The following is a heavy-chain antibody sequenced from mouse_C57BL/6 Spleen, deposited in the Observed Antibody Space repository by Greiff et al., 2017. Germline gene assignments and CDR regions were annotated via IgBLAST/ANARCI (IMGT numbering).Heavy chain of an antibody. D-gene: IGHD2-4*01. V-gene: IGHV1-53*01. Sequence: QVQLQQPGTELVKPGASVMLSCKASGYTFTSYWMHWVKQRPGQGLEWIGNINPSNGGTNYNEKFKSKATLTVDKSSSTAYMQLSSLTSEDSAVYYCAREAGYDYDPAWFAYWGQGTLVTVSA. CDR2: INPSNGGT. CDR3: AREAGYDYDPAWFAY. CDR1: GYTFTSYW. J-gene: IGHJ3*01.